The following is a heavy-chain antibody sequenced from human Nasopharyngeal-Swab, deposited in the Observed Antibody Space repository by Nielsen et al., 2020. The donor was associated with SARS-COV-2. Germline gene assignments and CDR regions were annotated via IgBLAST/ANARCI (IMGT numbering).Heavy chain of an antibody. CDR1: GFTFSSYS. Sequence: GEPLKISCAASGFTFSSYSMNWVRQAPGKGLEWVSSISSSSSYIYYADSVKGRFTISRDNAKNSLYLQMNSLRAEDTAVYYCAREPTKYNAFDIWGQGTMVTVSS. V-gene: IGHV3-21*01. D-gene: IGHD1-1*01. J-gene: IGHJ3*02. CDR2: ISSSSSYI. CDR3: AREPTKYNAFDI.